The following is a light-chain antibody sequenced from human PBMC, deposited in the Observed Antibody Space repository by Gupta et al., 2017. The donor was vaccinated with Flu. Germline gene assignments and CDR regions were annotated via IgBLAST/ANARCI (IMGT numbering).Light chain of an antibody. V-gene: IGLV3-25*03. J-gene: IGLJ1*01. CDR1: ALPKQY. CDR3: QSADSSGTFEV. Sequence: GQTARITCSGDALPKQYAYWYQQKPGQAPVLVIYKDSERPSGIPERFSGSSSGTTVTLTISGVQAEDEADYYCQSADSSGTFEVFGTGTKLTVL. CDR2: KDS.